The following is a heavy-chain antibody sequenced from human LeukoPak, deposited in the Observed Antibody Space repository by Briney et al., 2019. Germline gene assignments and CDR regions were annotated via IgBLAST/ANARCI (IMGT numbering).Heavy chain of an antibody. J-gene: IGHJ6*03. V-gene: IGHV3-11*01. Sequence: GGSLRLSCAASGFTFSTSWMSWVRQAPGKGLEWVSYISSSGSTIYYADSVKGRFTISRDNAKNSLYLQMNSLRAEDTAVYYCARDLDYYYYMDVWGKGTRSPSP. CDR2: ISSSGSTI. CDR1: GFTFSTSW. D-gene: IGHD3-16*01. CDR3: ARDLDYYYYMDV.